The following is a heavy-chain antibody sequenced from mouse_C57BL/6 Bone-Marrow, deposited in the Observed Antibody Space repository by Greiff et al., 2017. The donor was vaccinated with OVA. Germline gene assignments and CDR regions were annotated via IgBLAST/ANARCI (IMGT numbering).Heavy chain of an antibody. J-gene: IGHJ3*01. Sequence: QVQLKQSGPELVKPGASVKISCKASGYAFSSSWMNWVKQRPGKGLEWIGRIYPGDGDTNYNGKFKGKATLTAAQSSSTASMQLSSLTSEDSAVDFGARGGDCSSPAWFAYWGQGTLVTVSA. CDR2: IYPGDGDT. V-gene: IGHV1-82*01. D-gene: IGHD1-1*01. CDR3: ARGGDCSSPAWFAY. CDR1: GYAFSSSW.